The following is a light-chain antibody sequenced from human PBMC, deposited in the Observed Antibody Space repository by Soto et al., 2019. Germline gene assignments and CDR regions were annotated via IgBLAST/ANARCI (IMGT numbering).Light chain of an antibody. J-gene: IGKJ3*01. CDR1: QSVSSY. CDR3: QQRFA. V-gene: IGKV3-11*01. Sequence: EIVLTQSPATLSLSPGERATLSCRASQSVSSYLAWYQQKPGQAPRLLIYDASNRATGIPARFSGSGSGTDFTLTISSLEPEDFAVYYCQQRFAVGPGNKVDIK. CDR2: DAS.